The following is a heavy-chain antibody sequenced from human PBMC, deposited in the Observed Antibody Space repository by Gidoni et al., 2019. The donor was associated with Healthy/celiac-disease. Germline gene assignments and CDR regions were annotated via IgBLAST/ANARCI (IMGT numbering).Heavy chain of an antibody. Sequence: QVQLVQSGAAVKKPGSSVKVSCKASGGTFSSYTISWVRQAPGQGLEWMGRIIPILGIANYAQKFQGRVTITADKSTSTAYMELSSLRSEDTAVYYCARSAKQLVEDYYYYYMDVWGKGTTVTVSS. CDR3: ARSAKQLVEDYYYYYMDV. D-gene: IGHD6-6*01. CDR2: IIPILGIA. CDR1: GGTFSSYT. V-gene: IGHV1-69*02. J-gene: IGHJ6*03.